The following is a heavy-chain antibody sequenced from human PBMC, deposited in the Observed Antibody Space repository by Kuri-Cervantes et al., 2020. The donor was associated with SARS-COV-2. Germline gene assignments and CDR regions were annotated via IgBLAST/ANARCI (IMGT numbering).Heavy chain of an antibody. CDR1: GFTFSSYS. CDR3: ARHTQGDN. V-gene: IGHV3-74*01. Sequence: GGSLRLSCAASGFTFSSYSMHWVRQAPGKGLVWVSRINSDGSTTNYADSVKGRFTISRDNAKNMLYLQMNSLRAEDTAVYYCARHTQGDNWGQGTLVTVPS. J-gene: IGHJ4*02. CDR2: INSDGSTT.